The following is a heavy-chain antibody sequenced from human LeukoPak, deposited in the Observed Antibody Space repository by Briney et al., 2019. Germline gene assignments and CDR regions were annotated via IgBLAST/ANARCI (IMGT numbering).Heavy chain of an antibody. CDR2: IRSSTKNYAT. CDR1: GFTWSGSA. J-gene: IGHJ4*02. V-gene: IGHV3-73*01. D-gene: IGHD4-17*01. Sequence: GGSLGLSCAASGFTWSGSAMHWVRQASGKGLEWVGRIRSSTKNYATAYGASVKGRFTISRDDSKNAAYLQMDSLKTEDTAVYYCTFSHDYGDNWGQGTLVTVSS. CDR3: TFSHDYGDN.